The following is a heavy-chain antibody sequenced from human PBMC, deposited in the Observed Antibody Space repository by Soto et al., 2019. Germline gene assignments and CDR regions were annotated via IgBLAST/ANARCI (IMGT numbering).Heavy chain of an antibody. J-gene: IGHJ6*02. CDR1: GGSISSGGYY. V-gene: IGHV4-31*03. CDR3: ARVFNDPYYYYGMDV. CDR2: IYYSGST. D-gene: IGHD2-8*01. Sequence: QVQLQESGPGLVKPSQTLSLTCTVSGGSISSGGYYWSWIRQHPGKGLEWIGYIYYSGSTYYNPSLKSRVTISVDTSKNQFSLKLSSVTAADTAVYYCARVFNDPYYYYGMDVWGQGTTVTVSS.